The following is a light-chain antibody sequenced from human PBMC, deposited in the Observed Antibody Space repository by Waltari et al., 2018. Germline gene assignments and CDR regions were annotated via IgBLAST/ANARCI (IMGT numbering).Light chain of an antibody. CDR3: AAWDDSLSVSYV. Sequence: QSLLTPPPSASGTPGPTVTVSCSGTNSTIRGNSVCWYQQPPGTAPKLLIYRSNQRYSGVPDRFSGSKSGTSAALAISGRRSEDEADYYCAAWDDSLSVSYVFGSGTKVTV. J-gene: IGLJ1*01. CDR1: NSTIRGNS. CDR2: RSN. V-gene: IGLV1-47*01.